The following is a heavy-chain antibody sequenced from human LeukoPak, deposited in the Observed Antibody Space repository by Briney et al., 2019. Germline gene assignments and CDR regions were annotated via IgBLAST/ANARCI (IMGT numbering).Heavy chain of an antibody. J-gene: IGHJ4*02. CDR2: ISYDGSNK. D-gene: IGHD5-12*01. Sequence: PRRSLRLSCAASGFTFSSYGMHWVRQAPGKGLEWVAVISYDGSNKYYADSVKGRFTISRDNSKNTLYLQMNSLRAEDTAVYYCAKSATKYSGYDEYYFDYWGQGTLVTVSS. CDR3: AKSATKYSGYDEYYFDY. V-gene: IGHV3-30*18. CDR1: GFTFSSYG.